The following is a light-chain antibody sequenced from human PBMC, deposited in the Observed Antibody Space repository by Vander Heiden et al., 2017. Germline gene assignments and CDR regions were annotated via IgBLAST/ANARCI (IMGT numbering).Light chain of an antibody. CDR3: AAWDDSLSGPGV. J-gene: IGLJ2*01. V-gene: IGLV1-47*01. Sequence: QSVLTQPPSASGTPGQRVTISCSGSSSNIGSNYVYWYQQLPGTAPKLLIYMNNQRPSGVPDRFSGSKSGTSASLAISGLRSEDEADYYCAAWDDSLSGPGVFGGGTKLTVL. CDR1: SSNIGSNY. CDR2: MNN.